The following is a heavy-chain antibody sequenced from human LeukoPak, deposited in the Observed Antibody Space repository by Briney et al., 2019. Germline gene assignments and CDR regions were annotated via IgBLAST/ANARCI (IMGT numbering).Heavy chain of an antibody. Sequence: PSETLSLTCAVYGGSFSGYYWSWIRQPPGKRLEWIGEINHSGSTNYNPSLKSRVTISVDTSKNQFSLKLSSVTAADTAVYYCARNGCLRTAAAAGHRCAFDIWGQGTMVTVSS. J-gene: IGHJ3*02. D-gene: IGHD6-13*01. CDR2: INHSGST. CDR3: ARNGCLRTAAAAGHRCAFDI. CDR1: GGSFSGYY. V-gene: IGHV4-34*01.